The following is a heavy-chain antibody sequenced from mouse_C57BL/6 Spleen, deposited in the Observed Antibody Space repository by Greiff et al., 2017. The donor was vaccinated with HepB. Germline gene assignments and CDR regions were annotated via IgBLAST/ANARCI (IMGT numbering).Heavy chain of an antibody. V-gene: IGHV1-26*01. CDR3: ARSGYYGSSIAMDY. Sequence: EVQLQQSGPELVKPGASVKISCKASGYTFTDYYMNWVKQSHGKSLEWIGDINPNNGGTSYNQKFKGKATLTVDKSSSTAYMELRSLTYEDSAVYYCARSGYYGSSIAMDYWGQGTSVTVSS. J-gene: IGHJ4*01. CDR2: INPNNGGT. D-gene: IGHD1-1*01. CDR1: GYTFTDYY.